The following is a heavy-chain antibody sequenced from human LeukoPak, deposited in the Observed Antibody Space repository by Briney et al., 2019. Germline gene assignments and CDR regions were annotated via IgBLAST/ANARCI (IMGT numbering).Heavy chain of an antibody. J-gene: IGHJ6*02. D-gene: IGHD3-3*01. CDR1: GGSFSGYY. CDR3: ARVLFGDMDV. V-gene: IGHV4-34*01. CDR2: INHSGST. Sequence: PSETLSLTCAVYGGSFSGYYRSWIRQPPGKGREWVGEINHSGSTNYNPSLKSRVTISVDTSKNQFSLKLSSVTAADTAVYYCARVLFGDMDVWGQGTTVTVSS.